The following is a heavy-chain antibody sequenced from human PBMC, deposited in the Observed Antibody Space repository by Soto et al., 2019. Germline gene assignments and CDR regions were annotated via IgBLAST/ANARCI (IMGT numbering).Heavy chain of an antibody. V-gene: IGHV3-53*01. J-gene: IGHJ4*02. Sequence: GGSLSLSCAASGLTVSYNHLNWVRQAPGKGLEWVSVIHSGGSTYYADSVKGRFTISRDNSKNTLYLQMNSLRFEDTAVYYCARSVVGLAFDYWGQGTLVTVSS. D-gene: IGHD3-3*02. CDR1: GLTVSYNH. CDR3: ARSVVGLAFDY. CDR2: IHSGGST.